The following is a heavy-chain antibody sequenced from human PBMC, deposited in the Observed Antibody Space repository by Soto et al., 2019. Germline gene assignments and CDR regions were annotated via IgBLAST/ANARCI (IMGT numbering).Heavy chain of an antibody. CDR3: ARGHDFWSGFGLYYYYYGMDV. V-gene: IGHV1-2*04. CDR1: GYTFTGYY. CDR2: INPNSGGT. J-gene: IGHJ6*02. Sequence: ASVKVSCKASGYTFTGYYMHWVRQAPGQGLEWMGWINPNSGGTNYAQKFQGWVTMTRDTSISTAYMELSRLRSDDTAVYYCARGHDFWSGFGLYYYYYGMDVWGQGTTVIVSS. D-gene: IGHD3-3*01.